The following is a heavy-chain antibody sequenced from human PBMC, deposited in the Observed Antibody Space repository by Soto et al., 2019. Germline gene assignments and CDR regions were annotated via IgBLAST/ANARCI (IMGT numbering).Heavy chain of an antibody. CDR2: IIPIFGTA. CDR1: GGTFSSYA. D-gene: IGHD3-3*01. CDR3: ASPASDFWSGYPYGMDV. Sequence: GVSVKVSCKASGGTFSSYAISWVRQAPGQGLEWMGGIIPIFGTANYAQKFQGRVTITADESTSTAYMELSSLRSEDTAVYYCASPASDFWSGYPYGMDVWGQGTTVTVSS. V-gene: IGHV1-69*13. J-gene: IGHJ6*02.